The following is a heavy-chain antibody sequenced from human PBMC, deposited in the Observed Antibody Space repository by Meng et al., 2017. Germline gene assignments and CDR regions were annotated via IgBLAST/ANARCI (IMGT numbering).Heavy chain of an antibody. CDR3: AHFDY. V-gene: IGHV3-30*04. CDR1: GFTFSSYA. Sequence: QVLLVESGGGVVQPGRSLRLSCAASGFTFSSYAMHWVRQAPGKGLEWVAVISYDGSNKYYADSVKGRFTISRDNSKNTLYLQMNSLRAEDTAVYYCAHFDYWGQGTLVTVSS. J-gene: IGHJ4*02. CDR2: ISYDGSNK.